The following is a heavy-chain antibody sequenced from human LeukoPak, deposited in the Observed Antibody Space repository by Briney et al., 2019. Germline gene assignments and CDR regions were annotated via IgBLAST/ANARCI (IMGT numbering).Heavy chain of an antibody. CDR2: INSDGSSR. Sequence: GGSLRLSCAASGFTFSSYRMHWVRQAPGKRLVWVSRINSDGSSRSYADSVKGRFTISRDNAKNTLYLQMNSLRAEDTAVYYCARVEKKLIVGTTNHWFDPWGQGTLVTVSS. J-gene: IGHJ5*02. V-gene: IGHV3-74*01. D-gene: IGHD1-26*01. CDR1: GFTFSSYR. CDR3: ARVEKKLIVGTTNHWFDP.